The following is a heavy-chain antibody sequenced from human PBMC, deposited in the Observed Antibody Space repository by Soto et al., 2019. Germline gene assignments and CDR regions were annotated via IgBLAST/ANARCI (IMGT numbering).Heavy chain of an antibody. CDR3: ARDPPLSVLVVVATDDF. D-gene: IGHD2-21*01. J-gene: IGHJ4*02. Sequence: EVQLVESGGGLVKPGGSLRLSCAASGFTFSNENMNWVRQAPGKGLEWVSSISSSSSFRNYADSVKGRFSISSDNDKNLVYLQMDSLRAEDTAVYYCARDPPLSVLVVVATDDFWGQGTLVTVSS. CDR2: ISSSSSFR. V-gene: IGHV3-21*02. CDR1: GFTFSNEN.